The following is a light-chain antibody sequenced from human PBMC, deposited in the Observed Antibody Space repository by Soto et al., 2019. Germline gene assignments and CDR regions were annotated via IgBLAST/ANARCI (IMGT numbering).Light chain of an antibody. CDR1: QSVLYSSNNKNY. CDR2: RAS. V-gene: IGKV4-1*01. Sequence: DIVMTQSPDSLAVSLCERATINCKSSQSVLYSSNNKNYLAWYQQKPGQPPKLLIYRASTRESGVPDRFSGSGSGTDFTLTISSLQPDDFATYYCQQYKSYPWTFGQGTKVDIK. J-gene: IGKJ1*01. CDR3: QQYKSYPWT.